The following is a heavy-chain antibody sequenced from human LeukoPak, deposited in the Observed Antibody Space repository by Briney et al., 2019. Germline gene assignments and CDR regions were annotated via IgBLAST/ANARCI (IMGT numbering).Heavy chain of an antibody. J-gene: IGHJ4*02. CDR2: MNPNSANT. CDR1: GYTFTSYD. D-gene: IGHD3-22*01. V-gene: IGHV1-8*01. Sequence: GASVKVSCKASGYTFTSYDITWVRQSTGQGLEWMGWMNPNSANTGYAQKFQGRVTMTRDTSISTAYMELSRLRSDDTAVYYCARADALSDSSGYYEDYWGQGTLVTVSS. CDR3: ARADALSDSSGYYEDY.